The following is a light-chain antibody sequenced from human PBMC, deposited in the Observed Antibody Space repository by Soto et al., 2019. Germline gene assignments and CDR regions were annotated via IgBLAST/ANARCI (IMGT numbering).Light chain of an antibody. CDR3: FSYTSSSAVV. CDR1: SSDVGNYKY. CDR2: EVS. J-gene: IGLJ2*01. Sequence: QSVLTQPASVSGSPGQSITISCTGTSSDVGNYKYVSWYQQHPGKAPKLMIYEVSNRPSGVSNRFSGSKSGNTASLTISGLQAEDETDYYCFSYTSSSAVVFGGGTKVTVL. V-gene: IGLV2-14*01.